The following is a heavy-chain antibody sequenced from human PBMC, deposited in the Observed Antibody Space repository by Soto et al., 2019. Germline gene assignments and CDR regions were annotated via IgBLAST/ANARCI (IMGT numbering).Heavy chain of an antibody. D-gene: IGHD1-1*01. CDR1: GYTFTSYW. V-gene: IGHV5-51*01. CDR2: IYPHDSDI. CDR3: ARQRYSNNWHDY. Sequence: GESLKISCKASGYTFTSYWIAWVRQMPGKGLEWMGIIYPHDSDITYSPSFQGQVTISVDKSISTAYLQWSSLKASDSAMYYCARQRYSNNWHDYWGQGTLVTVS. J-gene: IGHJ4*02.